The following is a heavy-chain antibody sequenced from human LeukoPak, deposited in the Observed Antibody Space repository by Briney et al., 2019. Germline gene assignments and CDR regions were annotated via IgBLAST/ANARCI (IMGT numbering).Heavy chain of an antibody. CDR1: GYTFTGYY. CDR3: ARDPAAGYYYMDV. J-gene: IGHJ6*03. Sequence: ASVKVSCKASGYTFTGYYMHWVRQAPGQGLEWMGWINPNSGVTNYAQKFQGRVTMTRDTSISTAYMELSRLTSDDTAVYYCARDPAAGYYYMDVWGKGTTVTVSS. V-gene: IGHV1-2*02. CDR2: INPNSGVT. D-gene: IGHD6-13*01.